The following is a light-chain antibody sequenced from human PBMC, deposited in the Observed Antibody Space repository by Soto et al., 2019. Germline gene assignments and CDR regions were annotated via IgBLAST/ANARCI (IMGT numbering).Light chain of an antibody. J-gene: IGLJ3*02. CDR2: DVT. V-gene: IGLV2-11*01. CDR1: SSDVGGCKY. CDR3: CDYAGSYTVM. Sequence: QSALTQPRSVSGSPGQSVTISCSGTSSDVGGCKYVSWYQQHPGKAPKLMIYDVTKRPSGVPDRFSGSKSGNTASLTISGLQDEAEADCYSCDYAGSYTVMFGGGTKLTVL.